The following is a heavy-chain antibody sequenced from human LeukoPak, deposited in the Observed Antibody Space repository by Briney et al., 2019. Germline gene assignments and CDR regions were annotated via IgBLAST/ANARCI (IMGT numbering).Heavy chain of an antibody. CDR3: SRDGKHIAVPGVRYPMDV. D-gene: IGHD6-19*01. CDR1: GYTLTSFA. V-gene: IGHV1-3*01. Sequence: ASVKVSCKASGYTLTSFAMHWVRQAPGQRLERMGRLNAANGNSQYSQKFQDRATITSDSSANTAYMEFSSLRSEDSAVYYCSRDGKHIAVPGVRYPMDVWGQGTTVTVS. CDR2: LNAANGNS. J-gene: IGHJ6*02.